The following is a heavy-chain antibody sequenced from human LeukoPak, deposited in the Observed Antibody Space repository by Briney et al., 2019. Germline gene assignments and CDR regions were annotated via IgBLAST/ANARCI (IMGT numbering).Heavy chain of an antibody. CDR3: ARVTPSFAHNWFDP. CDR2: VYHSGST. J-gene: IGHJ5*02. CDR1: GDSISTYY. D-gene: IGHD3-10*01. Sequence: SETLSLTCTVSGDSISTYYWSWIRQPPAKGLEWIGDVYHSGSTNYNPSLKSRVTISVDTSKNQFSLRLTSVTAADTAVYYCARVTPSFAHNWFDPWGQGTLVTVSS. V-gene: IGHV4-59*12.